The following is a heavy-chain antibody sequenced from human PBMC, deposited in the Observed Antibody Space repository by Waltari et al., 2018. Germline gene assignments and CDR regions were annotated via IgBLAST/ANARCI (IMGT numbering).Heavy chain of an antibody. CDR3: ARPVGNET. J-gene: IGHJ5*02. Sequence: EVQLVESGGGLVQPGGSPRLSCAASGFSVSGVYMTWVRQAPGKGLQWVSIIYSGCSTYYADSVKGRFTISRDNSKNTVFLQMNSLRVDDTTVYYCARPVGNETWGQGTLVTVSS. CDR1: GFSVSGVY. V-gene: IGHV3-53*01. CDR2: IYSGCST. D-gene: IGHD1-26*01.